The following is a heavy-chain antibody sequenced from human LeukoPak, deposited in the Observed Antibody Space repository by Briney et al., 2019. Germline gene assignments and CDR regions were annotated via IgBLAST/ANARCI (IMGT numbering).Heavy chain of an antibody. Sequence: GRSLRLSCAASGFTFSNYGMHWVRQAPGKGLEWVAVISYDGSNEYYADSVKGRFTISRDNSKNTLFLQMNSLRPEDTAVYHCAKVALFSGYYPPFDYWGQGTLVTVSS. D-gene: IGHD3-22*01. V-gene: IGHV3-30*18. J-gene: IGHJ4*02. CDR2: ISYDGSNE. CDR1: GFTFSNYG. CDR3: AKVALFSGYYPPFDY.